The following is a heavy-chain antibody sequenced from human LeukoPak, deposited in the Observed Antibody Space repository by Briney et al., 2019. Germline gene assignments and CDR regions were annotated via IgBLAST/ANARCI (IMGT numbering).Heavy chain of an antibody. CDR1: GFTFDDYA. Sequence: GGSLRLSCAASGFTFDDYAMHWVRQAPGKGLEWVSGISWNSGSIGYADSVKGRFTISRDNAKNSLYLQMNSLRAEDTALYYCAKDMGGSGSYPFDYWGQGTLVTVSS. J-gene: IGHJ4*02. V-gene: IGHV3-9*01. CDR3: AKDMGGSGSYPFDY. D-gene: IGHD3-10*01. CDR2: ISWNSGSI.